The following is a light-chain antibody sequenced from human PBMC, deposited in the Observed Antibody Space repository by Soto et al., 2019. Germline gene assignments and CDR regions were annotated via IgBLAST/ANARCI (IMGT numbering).Light chain of an antibody. V-gene: IGLV2-23*01. J-gene: IGLJ1*01. CDR2: QGT. Sequence: QSVLTQPASVSGSPGQSITISCTGSRSDVGTYNLVSWYQQHPGKAPKLMIYQGTKRPSGVSNRFSGSKSGNTASLTISGLQAEDEADYYCCSYAGSSSYVFGTGTKATVL. CDR1: RSDVGTYNL. CDR3: CSYAGSSSYV.